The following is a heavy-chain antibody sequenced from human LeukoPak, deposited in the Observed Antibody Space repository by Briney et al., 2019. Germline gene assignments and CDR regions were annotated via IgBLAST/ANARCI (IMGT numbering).Heavy chain of an antibody. J-gene: IGHJ4*02. CDR1: GCTFSTYA. V-gene: IGHV3-23*01. CDR2: IGGGSSNT. CDR3: AKRGAVAARYYFDY. Sequence: GGSLRLSCAASGCTFSTYAMTWVRKAPGKGLEWVSGIGGGSSNTYYADSVKGRFTISRDNSKNTLYLQMNSLRAEDTAVYYCAKRGAVAARYYFDYWGQGALVTVSS. D-gene: IGHD6-19*01.